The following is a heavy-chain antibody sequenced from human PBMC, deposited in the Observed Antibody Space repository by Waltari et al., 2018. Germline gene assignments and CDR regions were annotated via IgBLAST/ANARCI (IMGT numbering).Heavy chain of an antibody. CDR2: IKQDGSEK. D-gene: IGHD1-20*01. CDR3: ASALYNWNDVRDY. CDR1: GFTFSSYW. J-gene: IGHJ4*02. V-gene: IGHV3-7*01. Sequence: EVQLVESGGGLVQPGGSLRLSCAASGFTFSSYWMSWVRQAPGKGVEWVANIKQDGSEKYYVDSVKGRFTISRDNAKNSLYLQMNSLRAEDTAVYYCASALYNWNDVRDYWGQGTLVTVSS.